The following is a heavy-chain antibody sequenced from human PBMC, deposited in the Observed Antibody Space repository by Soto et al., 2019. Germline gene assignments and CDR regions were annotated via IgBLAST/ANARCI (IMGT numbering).Heavy chain of an antibody. V-gene: IGHV1-3*01. Sequence: GASVKVSCKASGYTFTSYAMHWVRQAPGQRLEWMGWINAGNGNTKYSQKFQGRVTITADESTSTAYMELSSLRSEDTAVYYCARDLDTAMVDYYYYYGMDVWGQGTTVTVSS. D-gene: IGHD5-18*01. CDR3: ARDLDTAMVDYYYYYGMDV. CDR1: GYTFTSYA. J-gene: IGHJ6*02. CDR2: INAGNGNT.